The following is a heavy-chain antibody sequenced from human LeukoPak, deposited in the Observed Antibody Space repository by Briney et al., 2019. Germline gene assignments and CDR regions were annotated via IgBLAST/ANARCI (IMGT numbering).Heavy chain of an antibody. CDR3: AKGSSMVRGVIVLYWFDP. CDR2: MNPNSGNT. J-gene: IGHJ5*02. Sequence: ASVKVSCKASGHTFTSYDINWVRQAPGQGLEWMGWMNPNSGNTGYAQKFQGRVTMTRNTSISTAYMELSSLRSEDTAVYYCAKGSSMVRGVIVLYWFDPWGQGTLVTVSS. CDR1: GHTFTSYD. V-gene: IGHV1-8*01. D-gene: IGHD3-10*01.